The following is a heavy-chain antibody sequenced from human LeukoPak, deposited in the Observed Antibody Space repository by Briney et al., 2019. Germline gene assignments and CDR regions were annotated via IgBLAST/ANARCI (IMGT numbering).Heavy chain of an antibody. CDR2: INHSGST. V-gene: IGHV4-34*01. CDR3: ARDRVGTAIASGYYYYYYGMDV. J-gene: IGHJ6*02. CDR1: GGSFSGYY. D-gene: IGHD5-18*01. Sequence: SETLSLTCAVYGGSFSGYYWSWIRQPPGKGLEWIGEINHSGSTNYNPSLKSRVTISVDTSKNQFSLKLSSVTAADTAVYYCARDRVGTAIASGYYYYYYGMDVWGQGTTVTVSS.